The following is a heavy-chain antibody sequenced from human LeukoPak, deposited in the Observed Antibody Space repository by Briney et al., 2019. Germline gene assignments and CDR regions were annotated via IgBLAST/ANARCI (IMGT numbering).Heavy chain of an antibody. Sequence: GGSLRLSCAASGFTFSSYGMHWVRQAPGKGLEWVAFIRYDGSNKYYADSVKGRFTISRDNSKNTLYLQMNSLRAEDTAVYYCAKGHYYSNYFDYWGQGTLVTVSS. D-gene: IGHD4-11*01. CDR3: AKGHYYSNYFDY. J-gene: IGHJ4*02. V-gene: IGHV3-30*02. CDR1: GFTFSSYG. CDR2: IRYDGSNK.